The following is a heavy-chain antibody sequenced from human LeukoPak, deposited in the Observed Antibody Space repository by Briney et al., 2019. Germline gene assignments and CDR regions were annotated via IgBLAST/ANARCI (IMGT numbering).Heavy chain of an antibody. D-gene: IGHD2-21*02. Sequence: GGSLRLSCAASGFTFSSYGMHWVRQAPGKGLEWVAVISYDGSNKYYADSVKGRFTISRDNSKNTLYLQMNSLRAEDTAVYYCAKDRRWYCGGDCYPEPFDYWGQGTLVTVSS. CDR1: GFTFSSYG. V-gene: IGHV3-30*18. CDR3: AKDRRWYCGGDCYPEPFDY. J-gene: IGHJ4*02. CDR2: ISYDGSNK.